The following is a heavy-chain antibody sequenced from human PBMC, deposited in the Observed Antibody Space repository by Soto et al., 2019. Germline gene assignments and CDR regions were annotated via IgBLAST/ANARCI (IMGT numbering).Heavy chain of an antibody. Sequence: EVQLLESGGGLVQPEGSLRLSWSVSGFTFSSYAMSWVRRAPGKGLEWISAVSGSGGSTYYADSVKGRFTISRDNSKDTLYLQMNNLRAEDTAVYYCAKPPDYNWNDYWGQGTLVTVSS. CDR3: AKPPDYNWNDY. D-gene: IGHD1-20*01. J-gene: IGHJ4*02. V-gene: IGHV3-23*01. CDR1: GFTFSSYA. CDR2: VSGSGGST.